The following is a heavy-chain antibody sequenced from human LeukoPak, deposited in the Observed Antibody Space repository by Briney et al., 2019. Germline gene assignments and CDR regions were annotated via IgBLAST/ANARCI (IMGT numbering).Heavy chain of an antibody. D-gene: IGHD1-26*01. CDR3: ARDLDQYSGRYGGFGHDF. CDR2: ISAYNGNT. Sequence: GASVQVSCKASGYTFTSYGINWVRQAPGQGLEWMGWISAYNGNTDYAQKLQGRVTMTTDTSTSTAYMELRSLRSDDTAVYYCARDLDQYSGRYGGFGHDFWGQGTLVTVSS. CDR1: GYTFTSYG. J-gene: IGHJ4*02. V-gene: IGHV1-18*01.